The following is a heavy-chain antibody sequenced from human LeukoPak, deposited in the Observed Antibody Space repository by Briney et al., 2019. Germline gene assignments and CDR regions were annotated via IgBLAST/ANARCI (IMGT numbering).Heavy chain of an antibody. CDR1: GYTFTSYG. V-gene: IGHV1-18*01. Sequence: ASVKVSCKASGYTFTSYGISWVRQAPGQGLEWMGWISAYNGNTNYAQKFQGRVTITADESTSTAYMELSSLRSEDTAVYYCAREYYYDSSGYYYTKYYYGMDVWGQGTTVTVSS. D-gene: IGHD3-22*01. CDR3: AREYYYDSSGYYYTKYYYGMDV. CDR2: ISAYNGNT. J-gene: IGHJ6*02.